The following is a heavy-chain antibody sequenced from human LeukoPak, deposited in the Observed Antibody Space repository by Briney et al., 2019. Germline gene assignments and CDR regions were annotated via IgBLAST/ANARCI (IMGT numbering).Heavy chain of an antibody. J-gene: IGHJ5*02. CDR1: GGTFSSYA. D-gene: IGHD2-2*01. Sequence: SVNVSCKASGGTFSSYAISWVRQAPGQGLEWMGGIIPIFGTANYAQKFQGRVTITTDESTSTAYMELSSLRSEDTAVYYCARVKFLGYCSSTSCNNWFDPWGQGTLVTVSS. CDR3: ARVKFLGYCSSTSCNNWFDP. V-gene: IGHV1-69*05. CDR2: IIPIFGTA.